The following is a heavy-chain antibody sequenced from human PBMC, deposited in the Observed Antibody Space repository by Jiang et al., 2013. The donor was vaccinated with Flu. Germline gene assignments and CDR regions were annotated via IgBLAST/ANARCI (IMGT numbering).Heavy chain of an antibody. CDR2: ISSSSSYT. V-gene: IGHV3-11*06. D-gene: IGHD3-16*01. Sequence: SWIRQAPGKGLEWVSYISSSSSYTNYADSVKGRFTISRDNAKNSLYLQMNSLRAEDTAVYYCARFGGISWSRLNWFDPWGQGTLVTVSS. J-gene: IGHJ5*02. CDR3: ARFGGISWSRLNWFDP.